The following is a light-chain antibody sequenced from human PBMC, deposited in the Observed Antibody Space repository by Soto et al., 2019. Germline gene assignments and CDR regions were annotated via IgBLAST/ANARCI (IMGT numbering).Light chain of an antibody. CDR1: QSLLHSDGYNY. V-gene: IGKV2-28*01. Sequence: DIVMTPSALSLPVTPGEPASISCRSSQSLLHSDGYNYLDWFLQRPGQSPHLLIYLGSSWASGVPDRFSGSESGTDFTLKISRVEAEDVGVYYCMQSLQTPLTFGGGTKVDIK. CDR3: MQSLQTPLT. J-gene: IGKJ4*01. CDR2: LGS.